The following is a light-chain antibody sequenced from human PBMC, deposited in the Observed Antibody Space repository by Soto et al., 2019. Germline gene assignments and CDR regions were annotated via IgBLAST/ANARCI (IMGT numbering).Light chain of an antibody. J-gene: IGLJ3*02. Sequence: QSALTQPASVSGSPGQSITISCTGTSSDIGSNNYVSWFQQRPGKAPTLIIYEVRNRPSGVSNHFSGSKSGNTASLTISGLLPEDEAEYYCSSYTTTTRLFGGGTKLTVL. CDR2: EVR. V-gene: IGLV2-14*01. CDR3: SSYTTTTRL. CDR1: SSDIGSNNY.